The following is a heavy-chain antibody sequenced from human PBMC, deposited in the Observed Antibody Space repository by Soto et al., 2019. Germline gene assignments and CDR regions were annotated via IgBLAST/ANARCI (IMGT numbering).Heavy chain of an antibody. J-gene: IGHJ1*01. CDR2: IYYSGST. CDR3: ARGPRVEMATIPAEYFQH. D-gene: IGHD5-12*01. V-gene: IGHV4-59*01. Sequence: PSETLSLTCTVSGGSIRSYYWSWIRQPPGKGLEWIGYIYYSGSTNYNPSLKSRVTISVDTSKNQFSLKLSSVTAADTAVYYCARGPRVEMATIPAEYFQHWGQGTLVTVSS. CDR1: GGSIRSYY.